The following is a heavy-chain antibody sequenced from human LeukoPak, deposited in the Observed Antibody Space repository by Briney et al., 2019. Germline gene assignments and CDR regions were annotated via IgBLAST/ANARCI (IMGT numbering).Heavy chain of an antibody. J-gene: IGHJ3*02. CDR3: ARDYYYDSSGPVSYDAFDI. Sequence: PSETLSPTCTVSGGSISSYYWSWIRQPAGKGLEWIGRIYTSGSTNYNPSLKSRVTMSVDTSKNQFSLKLSSVTAADTAVYYCARDYYYDSSGPVSYDAFDIWGQGTMVTVSS. D-gene: IGHD3-22*01. CDR2: IYTSGST. CDR1: GGSISSYY. V-gene: IGHV4-4*07.